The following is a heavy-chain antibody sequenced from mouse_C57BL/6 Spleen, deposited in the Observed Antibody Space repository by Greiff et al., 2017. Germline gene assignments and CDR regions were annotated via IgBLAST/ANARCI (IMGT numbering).Heavy chain of an antibody. CDR3: ARSRSNYAMDY. J-gene: IGHJ4*01. CDR2: INPGSGGT. D-gene: IGHD5-1*01. V-gene: IGHV1-54*01. Sequence: QVQLKESGAELVRPGTSVKVSCKASGYAFTNYLIEWVKQRPGQGLEWIGVINPGSGGTNYTEKFKGKATLTADKSSSTAYMQLSSLTSEDSAVYFCARSRSNYAMDYWGQGTSVTVSS. CDR1: GYAFTNYL.